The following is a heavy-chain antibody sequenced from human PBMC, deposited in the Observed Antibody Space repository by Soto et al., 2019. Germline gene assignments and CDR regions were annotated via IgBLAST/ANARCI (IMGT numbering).Heavy chain of an antibody. CDR3: ARVAGVNGDYVNWFGP. D-gene: IGHD4-17*01. J-gene: IGHJ5*02. V-gene: IGHV3-74*01. Sequence: EVQLVESGGGLVQPGGSLRLSCAASGFTFSTYWMHWVRQAPGKGLVWVSRINSDGSSTTYADSVKGRFTISRDNAKNTLYLQLNSLRAEESAVYYCARVAGVNGDYVNWFGPWGQGTLVTVSS. CDR2: INSDGSST. CDR1: GFTFSTYW.